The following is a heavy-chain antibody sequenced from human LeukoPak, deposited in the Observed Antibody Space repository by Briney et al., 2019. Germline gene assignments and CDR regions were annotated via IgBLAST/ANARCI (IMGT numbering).Heavy chain of an antibody. Sequence: SETLSLTCTVSGGSTSSYYWSWIRPPAGKGLEWIGRIYTSGSPNYNPSLKSRVTMSVDTSKNQFSLKLSSVTAADTAVYYCARDGQSKNYYYYYYMDVWGKGTTVTVSS. J-gene: IGHJ6*03. V-gene: IGHV4-4*07. CDR3: ARDGQSKNYYYYYYMDV. CDR2: IYTSGSP. CDR1: GGSTSSYY.